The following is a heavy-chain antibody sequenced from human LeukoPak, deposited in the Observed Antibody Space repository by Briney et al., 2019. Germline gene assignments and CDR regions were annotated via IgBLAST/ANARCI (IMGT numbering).Heavy chain of an antibody. D-gene: IGHD5-18*01. Sequence: PSETLSLTCAVYGGSFSGYYWSWIRQPPGKGAEGIGEIKQSGSNNYNPSLKSRVTISVDSSKNQFSLNLSSVTAADTAVYYCATPGGYSSNWFDPWGQGTLVTVSS. V-gene: IGHV4-34*01. CDR1: GGSFSGYY. J-gene: IGHJ5*02. CDR2: IKQSGSN. CDR3: ATPGGYSSNWFDP.